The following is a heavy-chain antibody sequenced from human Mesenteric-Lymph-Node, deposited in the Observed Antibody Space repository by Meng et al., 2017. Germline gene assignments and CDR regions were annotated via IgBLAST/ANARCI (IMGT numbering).Heavy chain of an antibody. J-gene: IGHJ3*02. CDR1: GGPISSYY. CDR3: ARGGVLMAFDI. Sequence: SETLSLTCTVSGGPISSYYWSWIRQPPGKGLEWIGYIYYSGSTNYNPSLKSRVTISVDTSKNQFSLKLSSVTAADTAVYYCARGGVLMAFDIWGQGTMVTVSS. CDR2: IYYSGST. D-gene: IGHD2-8*01. V-gene: IGHV4-59*01.